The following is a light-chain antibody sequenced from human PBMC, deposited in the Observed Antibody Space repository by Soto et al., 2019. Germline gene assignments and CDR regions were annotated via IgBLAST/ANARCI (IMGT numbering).Light chain of an antibody. CDR3: QVLENTRTYAV. J-gene: IGLJ2*01. CDR1: KIGSRS. Sequence: SYELTQPPSVSVAPGQTARISCGGNKIGSRSVHWYQQKPGQAPVLVVYDDTDRPSGIPERFSGSNSGNTATLTISRVEAGAEADYYCQVLENTRTYAVFGGGTKLTVL. CDR2: DDT. V-gene: IGLV3-21*02.